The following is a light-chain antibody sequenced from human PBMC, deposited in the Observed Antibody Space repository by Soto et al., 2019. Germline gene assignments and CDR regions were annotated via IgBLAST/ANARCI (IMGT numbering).Light chain of an antibody. CDR3: QQYHIWPPWT. J-gene: IGKJ1*01. CDR2: DAS. V-gene: IGKV3-11*01. CDR1: QSVSSY. Sequence: EIVLTQSPATLSLSPGERATLSCRASQSVSSYLAWYQQKPGQAPRLLIYDASNRATGIPARFSGSGSGTDFTLTISSLQSEDFAVYYCQQYHIWPPWTSGQGTKVDIK.